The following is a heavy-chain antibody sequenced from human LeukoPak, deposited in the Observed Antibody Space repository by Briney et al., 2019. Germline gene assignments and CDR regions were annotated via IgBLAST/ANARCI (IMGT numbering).Heavy chain of an antibody. CDR2: IIPIFGTA. D-gene: IGHD3-22*01. CDR1: GGTFSSYA. V-gene: IGHV1-69*06. J-gene: IGHJ4*02. Sequence: SVKVSCKASGGTFSSYAISWVRQAPGQGLEWMGGIIPIFGTANYAQKFQGRVTITADKSTSTAYMELSSLRSEDTAVYYCARGGAYDSSGYYMFDYWGQGTLVTVSS. CDR3: ARGGAYDSSGYYMFDY.